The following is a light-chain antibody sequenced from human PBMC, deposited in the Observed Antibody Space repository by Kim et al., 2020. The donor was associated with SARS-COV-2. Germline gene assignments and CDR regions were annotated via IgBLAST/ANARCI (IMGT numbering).Light chain of an antibody. Sequence: QSALTQPASMSGSPGQSITISCTGTSSDVGGSNYVSWYQQHPGKAPKLIIYDVSNRPSGVSNRFSGSKSGNTASLTISGLQAEDEADYYCSSSTSTSALVFGRGTKVTVL. CDR3: SSSTSTSALV. V-gene: IGLV2-14*03. J-gene: IGLJ1*01. CDR2: DVS. CDR1: SSDVGGSNY.